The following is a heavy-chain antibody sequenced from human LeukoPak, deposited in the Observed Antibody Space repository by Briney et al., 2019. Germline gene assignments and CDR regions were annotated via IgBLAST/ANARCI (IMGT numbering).Heavy chain of an antibody. D-gene: IGHD3-3*01. J-gene: IGHJ6*02. Sequence: ASVKVSCKASGYTFTSYGISWVRQAPGQGLEWMGWISAYNGNTNYAQKLQGRATMTTDTSTSTAYMELRSLRSDDTAVYYCAREYDFWSGYPDYGMDVWGQGTTVTVSS. CDR2: ISAYNGNT. V-gene: IGHV1-18*01. CDR3: AREYDFWSGYPDYGMDV. CDR1: GYTFTSYG.